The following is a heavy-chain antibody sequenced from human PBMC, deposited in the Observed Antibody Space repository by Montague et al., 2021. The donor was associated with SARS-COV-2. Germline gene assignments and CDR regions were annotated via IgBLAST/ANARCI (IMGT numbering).Heavy chain of an antibody. CDR3: ARRGWELAFDI. CDR2: IDPSDSYT. Sequence: QSVAEVKTPGESLRISCKGSGYSFTSHWISWVRQMPGKGLEWMGRIDPSDSYTNYSPSFQGHVTISADKSISTAYLQWSSLKASDTTMYYCARRGWELAFDIWGQGTMVTVSS. CDR1: GYSFTSHW. V-gene: IGHV5-10-1*01. D-gene: IGHD1-26*01. J-gene: IGHJ3*02.